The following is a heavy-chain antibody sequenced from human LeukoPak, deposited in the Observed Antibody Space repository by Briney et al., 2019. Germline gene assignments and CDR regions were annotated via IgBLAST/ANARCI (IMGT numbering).Heavy chain of an antibody. Sequence: PGGSLRLSCAASGFTFSTSTMHWVRQAPGKGLEWVSSISNIGNHIYYGDSMKGRFTISRDNAKNSLSLQMNSLRIDDTAVYYCARAQWNTAPFDYWGQGTLVTVSS. J-gene: IGHJ4*02. CDR3: ARAQWNTAPFDY. CDR1: GFTFSTST. V-gene: IGHV3-21*01. CDR2: ISNIGNHI. D-gene: IGHD1-1*01.